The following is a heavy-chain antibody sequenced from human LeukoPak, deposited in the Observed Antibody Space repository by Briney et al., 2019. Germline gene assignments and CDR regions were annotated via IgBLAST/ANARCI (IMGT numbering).Heavy chain of an antibody. Sequence: PSETLSLTCAVYGGSFIGYYWSWIRQPPGKGLEWIGEINHSGSTNYNPSLKSRVTISVDTSKNQFSLKLSSVTAADTAVYYCARVNWNDYYFDYWGQGTLVTVSS. CDR1: GGSFIGYY. J-gene: IGHJ4*02. V-gene: IGHV4-34*01. D-gene: IGHD1-1*01. CDR2: INHSGST. CDR3: ARVNWNDYYFDY.